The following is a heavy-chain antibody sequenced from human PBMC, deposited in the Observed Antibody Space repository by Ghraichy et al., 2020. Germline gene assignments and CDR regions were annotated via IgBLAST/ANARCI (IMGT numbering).Heavy chain of an antibody. CDR1: GGSFSGYY. J-gene: IGHJ4*02. D-gene: IGHD3-10*01. CDR3: ARRGVQYYYGSGSYYNIPAPSDY. V-gene: IGHV4-34*01. CDR2: INHSGST. Sequence: SETLSLTCAVYGGSFSGYYWSWIRQPPGKGLEWIGEINHSGSTNYNPSLKSRVTISVDTSKNQFSLKLSSVTAADTAVYYCARRGVQYYYGSGSYYNIPAPSDYWGQGTLVTVSS.